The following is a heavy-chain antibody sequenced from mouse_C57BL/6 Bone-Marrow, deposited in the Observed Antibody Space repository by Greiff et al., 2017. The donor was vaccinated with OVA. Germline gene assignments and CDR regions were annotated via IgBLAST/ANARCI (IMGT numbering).Heavy chain of an antibody. D-gene: IGHD2-4*01. Sequence: QVQLQQPGAELVMPGASVKLSCKASGYTFTSYWMHWVKQRPGQGLEWIGEIDPSDSYTNYNQKFKGKSTLTVAQASITVTMQISRLTAEDSAVYYGARYDYERRDYFDYWGQGTTLTVTS. CDR1: GYTFTSYW. CDR3: ARYDYERRDYFDY. J-gene: IGHJ2*01. V-gene: IGHV1-69*01. CDR2: IDPSDSYT.